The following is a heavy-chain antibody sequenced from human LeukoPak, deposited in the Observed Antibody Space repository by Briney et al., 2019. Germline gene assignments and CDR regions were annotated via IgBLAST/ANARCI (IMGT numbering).Heavy chain of an antibody. Sequence: ASVKVSCKASGYTFTVYYIHWVRQAPGQGLEWMGWVNSDSGATNYEQKFQGRVTMTRDTSINTVYLELSSLTSDDTAIYYCARKDAGPSSFDYWGQGSLVTISS. CDR3: ARKDAGPSSFDY. CDR2: VNSDSGAT. J-gene: IGHJ4*02. CDR1: GYTFTVYY. V-gene: IGHV1-2*02.